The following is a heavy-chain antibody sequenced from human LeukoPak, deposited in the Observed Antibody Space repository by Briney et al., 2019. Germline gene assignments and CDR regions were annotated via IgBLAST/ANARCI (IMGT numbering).Heavy chain of an antibody. CDR1: GGSISSYY. D-gene: IGHD1-26*01. J-gene: IGHJ6*04. CDR3: ARDCLEYSGSLTAFDI. CDR2: IYYSGST. V-gene: IGHV4-59*01. Sequence: SETLSLTCAVSGGSISSYYWSWIRQPPGKGLEWIGYIYYSGSTNYNPSLKSRVTISVDTSKNQFSLKLSSVTAADAAVYYCARDCLEYSGSLTAFDIWGKGTTVTVSS.